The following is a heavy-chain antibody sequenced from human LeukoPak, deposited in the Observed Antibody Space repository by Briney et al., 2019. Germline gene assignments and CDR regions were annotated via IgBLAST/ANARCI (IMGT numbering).Heavy chain of an antibody. V-gene: IGHV4-59*11. D-gene: IGHD7-27*01. CDR2: TSYSGST. CDR3: ARELGGLYTFEI. Sequence: SETLSLTCTVSGDSINNHYWNWIRQPPGKGLEWIGHTSYSGSTNYNPSLKSRVTISLDTSKNQFSLKLNSVTAADTALYYCARELGGLYTFEIWGQGTLATVSS. J-gene: IGHJ3*02. CDR1: GDSINNHY.